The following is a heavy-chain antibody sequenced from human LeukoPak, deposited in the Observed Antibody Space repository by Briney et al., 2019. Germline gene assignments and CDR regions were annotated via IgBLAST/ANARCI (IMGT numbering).Heavy chain of an antibody. CDR2: INPNSGGT. CDR1: GYTFTGYY. D-gene: IGHD2-2*01. Sequence: ASVKVSCKASGYTFTGYYMHWVRQAPGQGLEWMGWINPNSGGTNYAQKFQGRVTMTRDTSISTAYMKLSRLRSDDTAVYYCARRKCTRTSCYEGDAFDISGQGTMVTVSS. V-gene: IGHV1-2*02. CDR3: ARRKCTRTSCYEGDAFDI. J-gene: IGHJ3*02.